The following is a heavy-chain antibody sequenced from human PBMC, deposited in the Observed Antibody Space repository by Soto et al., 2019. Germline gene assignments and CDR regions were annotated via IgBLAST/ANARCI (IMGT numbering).Heavy chain of an antibody. CDR2: IKSKADGGTT. D-gene: IGHD6-13*01. V-gene: IGHV3-15*01. CDR1: GFTFSTAW. Sequence: GGSLRLSCAASGFTFSTAWMTWVRQAPGKGLEWVGRIKSKADGGTTDYAAPVKGRFTISRDDSKDTLYLQMNSLKTEDTAFYYCTANVLSAATSSMDVWGQGTTVTV. J-gene: IGHJ6*02. CDR3: TANVLSAATSSMDV.